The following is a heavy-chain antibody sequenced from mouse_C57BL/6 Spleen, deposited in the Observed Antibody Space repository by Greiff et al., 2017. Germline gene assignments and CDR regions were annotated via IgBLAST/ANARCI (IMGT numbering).Heavy chain of an antibody. CDR2: INPNNGGT. V-gene: IGHV1-26*01. CDR3: AKERSD. CDR1: GYTFTDYY. Sequence: VQLQQSGPELVKPGASVKISCKASGYTFTDYYMNWVKQSHGKSLEWIGDINPNNGGTSYNQKFKGKATLTVDKSSSTAYMELRSLTSEDSAVYYCAKERSDWGQGTTLTVSS. J-gene: IGHJ2*01.